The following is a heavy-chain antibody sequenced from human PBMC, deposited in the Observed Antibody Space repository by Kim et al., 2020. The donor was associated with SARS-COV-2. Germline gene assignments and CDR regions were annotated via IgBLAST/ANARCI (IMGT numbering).Heavy chain of an antibody. V-gene: IGHV5-51*01. CDR3: ARHQRIAVAGWFDP. J-gene: IGHJ5*02. D-gene: IGHD6-19*01. Sequence: PSLQGQVTISADKSISTAYLQWSSLKASDTAMYYCARHQRIAVAGWFDPWGQGTLVTVSS.